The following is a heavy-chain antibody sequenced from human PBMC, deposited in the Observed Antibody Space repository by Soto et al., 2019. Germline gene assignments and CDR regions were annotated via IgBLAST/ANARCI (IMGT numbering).Heavy chain of an antibody. Sequence: QVQLVQSGAEVKKPGSSVKVSCKASGGTFSSYAISWVRQASGQGLEWMGGIIPIFGTANYAQKFQGRVTITADESTSTAYMELSSLRSEDTAVYYCARDGYSYGSYYYYYGMDVWGQGTTVTVSS. D-gene: IGHD5-18*01. V-gene: IGHV1-69*01. CDR2: IIPIFGTA. J-gene: IGHJ6*02. CDR3: ARDGYSYGSYYYYYGMDV. CDR1: GGTFSSYA.